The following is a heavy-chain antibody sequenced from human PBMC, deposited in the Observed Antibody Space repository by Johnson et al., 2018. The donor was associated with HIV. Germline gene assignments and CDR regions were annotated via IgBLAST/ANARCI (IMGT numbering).Heavy chain of an antibody. Sequence: QMQLVESGGGVVQPGRSLRLSCAASGFTFSSYAMHWVRQAPGKGLEWVAVISYDGSNKYYADSVKGRFTISRDNARNSLYLQMNSLRAEDTAVYYFARVRYSSGWPIYAFDIWGQGTVVIVSS. CDR2: ISYDGSNK. CDR3: ARVRYSSGWPIYAFDI. CDR1: GFTFSSYA. V-gene: IGHV3-30*04. D-gene: IGHD6-19*01. J-gene: IGHJ3*02.